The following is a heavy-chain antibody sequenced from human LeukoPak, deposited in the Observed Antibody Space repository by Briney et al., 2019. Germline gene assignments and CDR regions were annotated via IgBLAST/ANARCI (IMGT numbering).Heavy chain of an antibody. CDR3: STFRGTYRYDY. CDR2: IKSKTDGGTT. Sequence: GGSLRLSCAASGFSFSNYGMNWVRQAPGKGLEWVGRIKSKTDGGTTDYAAPVKGRFIISRDDSRNTLFLQMNSLKTEDTAVYYCSTFRGTYRYDYWSQGTLVTVSS. J-gene: IGHJ4*02. V-gene: IGHV3-15*01. CDR1: GFSFSNYG. D-gene: IGHD3-16*02.